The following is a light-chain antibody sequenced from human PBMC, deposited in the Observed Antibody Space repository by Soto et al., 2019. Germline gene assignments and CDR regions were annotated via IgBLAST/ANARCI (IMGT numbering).Light chain of an antibody. J-gene: IGLJ2*01. CDR1: SSDVGDYDY. CDR2: DVT. Sequence: QSVLTQTPSASGSPGQSVTISCTGTSSDVGDYDYVSWYQHLPGKAPKLLIFDVTHRPSGVSDRFSGSKSGNTASLTISGVRPEYEADYYCCSYTDIALDVVFGGGTKLTVL. V-gene: IGLV2-8*01. CDR3: CSYTDIALDVV.